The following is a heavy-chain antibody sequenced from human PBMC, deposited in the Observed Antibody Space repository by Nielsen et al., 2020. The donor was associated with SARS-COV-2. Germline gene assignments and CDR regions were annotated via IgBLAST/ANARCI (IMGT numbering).Heavy chain of an antibody. CDR2: IWYDGSNK. D-gene: IGHD6-19*01. V-gene: IGHV3-33*01. J-gene: IGHJ4*02. CDR3: ARDKRPTIAVAGTLSAAGDF. CDR1: GFTFSSYG. Sequence: GESLKITCAASGFTFSSYGMHWVRQAPGKGLEWVAVIWYDGSNKYYADSVKGRFTISRDNSKNTLFLQMNSLRAEDTALYYCARDKRPTIAVAGTLSAAGDFWGQGTLVTVSS.